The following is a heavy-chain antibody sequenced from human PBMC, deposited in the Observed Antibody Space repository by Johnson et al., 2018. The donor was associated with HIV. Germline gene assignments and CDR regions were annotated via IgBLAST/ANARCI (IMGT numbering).Heavy chain of an antibody. Sequence: VQLVESGGGLVQPGRSLRLSCAPSGFTFDDYAMHWVRQAPGKGLEWVSGISWNSDNIAYADSVRGRFTIARDNAKNSLHLQMNSLRAEDTAFYYCARDQSEVDAFDIWGQGTMVTVSS. CDR1: GFTFDDYA. CDR3: ARDQSEVDAFDI. J-gene: IGHJ3*02. V-gene: IGHV3-9*01. CDR2: ISWNSDNI.